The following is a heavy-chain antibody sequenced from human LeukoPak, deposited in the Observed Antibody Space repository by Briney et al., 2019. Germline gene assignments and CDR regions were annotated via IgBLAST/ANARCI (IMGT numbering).Heavy chain of an antibody. V-gene: IGHV5-51*01. Sequence: GESLKISCKGSGYSFTGYWVAWVRQMPGKGLEWMGIIYPCDSDTRYSPSFQGQVTISADKSINTAYLQWSGLKASDTAVYYCARHVTTASAARGFDIWGQGTMVTVSS. CDR3: ARHVTTASAARGFDI. J-gene: IGHJ3*02. CDR1: GYSFTGYW. D-gene: IGHD1-14*01. CDR2: IYPCDSDT.